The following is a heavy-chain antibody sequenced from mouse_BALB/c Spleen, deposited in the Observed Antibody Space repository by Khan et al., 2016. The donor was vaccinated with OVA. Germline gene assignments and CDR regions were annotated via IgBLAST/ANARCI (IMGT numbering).Heavy chain of an antibody. CDR3: TGDRVDY. CDR1: GYTFSTYW. Sequence: QIQLVQSGAALAKPGASVKMSCKASGYTFSTYWMHWVKQRPGQGLEWIGYINPTSGYTDYNEKFKDKATLSADKSSSTAYMQLSRLTSEDSAVYYYTGDRVDYWGQGTTLTVAS. D-gene: IGHD2-14*01. V-gene: IGHV1-7*01. J-gene: IGHJ2*01. CDR2: INPTSGYT.